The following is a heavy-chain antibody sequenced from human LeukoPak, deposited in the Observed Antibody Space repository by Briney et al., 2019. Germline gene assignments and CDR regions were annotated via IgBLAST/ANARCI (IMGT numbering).Heavy chain of an antibody. V-gene: IGHV3-33*01. CDR1: GFTFSSYG. CDR2: IWYDGSNK. D-gene: IGHD6-19*01. CDR3: AREEGDPSSGWYQNWFDP. J-gene: IGHJ5*02. Sequence: GRSLRLSCAASGFTFSSYGMHWVRQAPGKGLEWVAVIWYDGSNKYYADFVKGRFTISRDNSKNTLYLQMNSLRAEDTAVYYCAREEGDPSSGWYQNWFDPWGQGTLVTVSS.